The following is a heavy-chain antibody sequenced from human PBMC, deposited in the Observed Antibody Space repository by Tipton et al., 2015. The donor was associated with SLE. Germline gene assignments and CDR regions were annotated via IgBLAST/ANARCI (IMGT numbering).Heavy chain of an antibody. V-gene: IGHV4-61*01. CDR3: ARVRDGYNAWYFDL. CDR1: GGSISSSSYY. D-gene: IGHD5-24*01. J-gene: IGHJ2*01. CDR2: IYYSGST. Sequence: TLSLTCAVSGGSISSSSYYWSWIRQPPGKGLEWIGYIYYSGSTNYNPSLKSRVTISVDTSKNQFSLKLSSVTAADTAVYYCARVRDGYNAWYFDLWGRGTLVTVSS.